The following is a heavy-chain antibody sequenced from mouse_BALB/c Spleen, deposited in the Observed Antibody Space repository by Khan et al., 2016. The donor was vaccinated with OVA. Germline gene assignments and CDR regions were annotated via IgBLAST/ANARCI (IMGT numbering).Heavy chain of an antibody. CDR3: ARTARIKY. Sequence: SGPGLVKPSQSLSLTCTVTGYSITSGYGWNWIRQFPGNKLEWMGYISYSGSTNYNPSLKSRISITRDTSKNQFFLQLNSVTTEDTAKYYCARTARIKYWGQGTTLTVSS. CDR2: ISYSGST. V-gene: IGHV3-2*02. J-gene: IGHJ2*01. D-gene: IGHD1-2*01. CDR1: GYSITSGYG.